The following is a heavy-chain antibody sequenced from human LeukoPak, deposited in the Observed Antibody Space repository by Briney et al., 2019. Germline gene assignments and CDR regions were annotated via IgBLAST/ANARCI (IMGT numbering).Heavy chain of an antibody. D-gene: IGHD6-19*01. CDR2: IYPGDSDT. CDR3: ARLLQGVAGTWGY. J-gene: IGHJ4*02. V-gene: IGHV5-51*01. Sequence: GESLKISCKGSGYSFPIYWIGWVRQMPGKGLEWMGMIYPGDSDTRYSPSFQGQITISVDKSISIAYLQWSSLKASDTAMYYCARLLQGVAGTWGYWGQGTLVTV. CDR1: GYSFPIYW.